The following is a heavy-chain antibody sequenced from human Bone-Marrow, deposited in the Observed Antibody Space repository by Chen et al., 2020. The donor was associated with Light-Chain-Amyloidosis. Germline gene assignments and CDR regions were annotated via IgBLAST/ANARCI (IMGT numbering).Heavy chain of an antibody. Sequence: QMEVVQSGPEVKKTGTSVKVSCKTSGFSFISSAVQWVRQARGQRLEWIGCMVFVSGNTNYAPEFQERVTIDMDMSTNTAYMELRNLRSEDTAVYFCAAGLQFLAGRFDLWGQGALVTVSS. J-gene: IGHJ4*02. CDR3: AAGLQFLAGRFDL. CDR1: GFSFISSA. D-gene: IGHD3-3*01. CDR2: MVFVSGNT. V-gene: IGHV1-58*01.